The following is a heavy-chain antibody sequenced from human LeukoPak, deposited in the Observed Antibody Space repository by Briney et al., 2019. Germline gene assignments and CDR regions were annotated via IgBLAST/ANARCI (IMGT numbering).Heavy chain of an antibody. J-gene: IGHJ4*02. Sequence: PGGSLRLSCAASGFTFSSYAMSWVRQAPGKGLEGVSAISGSGGSTYYADSVKGRFTISRDNSKNTPYLQMNSLRAEETAVYYCAKQGDSVFWYFDYWGQGTLVTVSS. D-gene: IGHD2-21*02. CDR3: AKQGDSVFWYFDY. V-gene: IGHV3-23*01. CDR1: GFTFSSYA. CDR2: ISGSGGST.